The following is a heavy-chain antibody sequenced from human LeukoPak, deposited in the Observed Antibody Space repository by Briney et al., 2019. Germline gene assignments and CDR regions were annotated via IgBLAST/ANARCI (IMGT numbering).Heavy chain of an antibody. D-gene: IGHD2-2*01. CDR3: ARRGRIPHYCSSTSCRGAFDI. CDR1: GGSFSGYY. CDR2: INHSGST. V-gene: IGHV4-34*01. Sequence: SETLSLTCAVYGGSFSGYYWSWIRQPPGKGLEWIGEINHSGSTNYNPSLKSRVTISVDTSKNQFSLKLSSVTAADTAVYYCARRGRIPHYCSSTSCRGAFDIWGQGTMVTVSS. J-gene: IGHJ3*02.